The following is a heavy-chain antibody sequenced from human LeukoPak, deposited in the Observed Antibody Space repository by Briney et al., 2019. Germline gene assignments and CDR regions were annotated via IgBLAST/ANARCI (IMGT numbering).Heavy chain of an antibody. CDR1: GYTLTELS. J-gene: IGHJ6*02. CDR3: ATSRLVVVVTAIPNYYYYGMDV. D-gene: IGHD2-21*02. V-gene: IGHV1-24*01. Sequence: GASVKVSCKVSGYTLTELSMHWVRQAPGKGLEWMGGFDPEDGETIYAQKFQGRVAMTEDTSTDTAYMELSSLRSEDTAVYYCATSRLVVVVTAIPNYYYYGMDVWGQGTTVTVSS. CDR2: FDPEDGET.